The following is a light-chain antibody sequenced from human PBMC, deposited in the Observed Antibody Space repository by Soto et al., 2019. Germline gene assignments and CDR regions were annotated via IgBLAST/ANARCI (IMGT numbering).Light chain of an antibody. CDR1: QSVSSS. V-gene: IGKV3-15*01. CDR3: QQYIDWPPGT. Sequence: EIVVTQSPATLSVSPGERVTLSCRASQSVSSSLAWYQQRPGQAPRLLIYDTSTRAAGISARFSGSGSGTEFTLPISSLQSGDFAVYYCQQYIDWPPGTFGQGTAVEIK. CDR2: DTS. J-gene: IGKJ1*01.